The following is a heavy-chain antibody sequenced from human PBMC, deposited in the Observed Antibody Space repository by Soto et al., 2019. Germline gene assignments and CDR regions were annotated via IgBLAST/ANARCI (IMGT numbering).Heavy chain of an antibody. D-gene: IGHD2-21*02. CDR1: GFTFSVYA. J-gene: IGHJ6*02. CDR2: VTANGGST. Sequence: WSLRLSCAAPGFTFSVYAMTWVRQAPGKGLEWVSAVTANGGSTYSADSVKGRFTISRDNSKNTLFLQMNSLRAEDTAVYYCASLGVGDWANYYYYYGMDVWGQGTTVTVSS. V-gene: IGHV3-23*01. CDR3: ASLGVGDWANYYYYYGMDV.